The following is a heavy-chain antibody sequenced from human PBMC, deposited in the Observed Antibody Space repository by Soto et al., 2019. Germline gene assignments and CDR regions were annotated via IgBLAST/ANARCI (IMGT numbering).Heavy chain of an antibody. CDR1: GGTFSNYA. D-gene: IGHD6-19*01. V-gene: IGHV1-69*12. Sequence: QVQLVQSGAEVKKPESSVKVSCKASGGTFSNYAFSWVRQAPGQGLEWMGGTFPFFATSTYAQKFQGRVTITADDSTRTVYMELSSLTSEDTAVYYCARDGAVARTDPYYYGMDVWGQGTTVTVSS. CDR2: TFPFFATS. CDR3: ARDGAVARTDPYYYGMDV. J-gene: IGHJ6*02.